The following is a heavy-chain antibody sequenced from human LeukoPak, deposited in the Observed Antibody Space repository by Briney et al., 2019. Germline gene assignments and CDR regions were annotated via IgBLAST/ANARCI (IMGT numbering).Heavy chain of an antibody. CDR3: SRHRGAYNELDLDY. J-gene: IGHJ4*02. Sequence: GESLKISCKGSGYSFTSYWIGWVRQMPGKGLEWMGVIYPGDSDTRYSPFFQGQVTISADKSISTAYLQWSSLKASDTAMYYCSRHRGAYNELDLDYWGQGTLVTVSS. V-gene: IGHV5-51*01. CDR1: GYSFTSYW. D-gene: IGHD5-24*01. CDR2: IYPGDSDT.